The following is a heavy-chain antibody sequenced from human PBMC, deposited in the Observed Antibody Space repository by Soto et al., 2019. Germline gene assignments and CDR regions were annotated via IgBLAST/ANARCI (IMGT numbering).Heavy chain of an antibody. V-gene: IGHV4-4*02. CDR2: TLYSGTT. Sequence: QVQLQESGPGLVKPSGTLSLTCAVSGASISSGWWTWVRQPTGKGLEWIGETLYSGTTNYNSSLNSRVTISIDKSKKQFSLNLSSVTAADTAVYYCSSRITDAPTWGQGTLVTVSS. CDR3: SSRITDAPT. CDR1: GASISSGW. J-gene: IGHJ5*02. D-gene: IGHD2-2*01.